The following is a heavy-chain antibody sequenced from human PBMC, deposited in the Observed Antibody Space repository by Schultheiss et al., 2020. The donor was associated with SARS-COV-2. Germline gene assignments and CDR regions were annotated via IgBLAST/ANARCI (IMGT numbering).Heavy chain of an antibody. D-gene: IGHD4-23*01. CDR3: AGAPAWTTVAHYGVDV. CDR1: GFTFDDYA. Sequence: SLKISCAASGFTFDDYAMHWVRQAPGKGLEWVSGISWNSGSIGYADSVKGRFIISRDNAKNSLYLQMNSLRAEDTAVYYCAGAPAWTTVAHYGVDVWGQGTTVTVSS. J-gene: IGHJ6*02. CDR2: ISWNSGSI. V-gene: IGHV3-9*01.